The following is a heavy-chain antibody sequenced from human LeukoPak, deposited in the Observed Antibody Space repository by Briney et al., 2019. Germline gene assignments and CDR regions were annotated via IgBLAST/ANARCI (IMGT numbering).Heavy chain of an antibody. CDR2: ILSDGSST. J-gene: IGHJ5*02. V-gene: IGHV3-74*01. D-gene: IGHD2-2*01. CDR1: GFTFSDYW. CDR3: ARVRITRANRFDP. Sequence: GGSLRLSCAASGFTFSDYWMVWVRQAPGKGLVWVSRILSDGSSTSYADSVKGRFTISRDIAKNTLYLQMNSLRAEDTAVYYCARVRITRANRFDPWGQGTLVTVSS.